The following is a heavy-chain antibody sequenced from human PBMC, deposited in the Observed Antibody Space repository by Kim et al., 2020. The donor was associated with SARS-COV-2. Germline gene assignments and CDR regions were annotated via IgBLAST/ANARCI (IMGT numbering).Heavy chain of an antibody. CDR2: ISWNSGSI. V-gene: IGHV3-9*01. D-gene: IGHD3-16*02. CDR1: GFTFDDYA. Sequence: GGSLRLSCAASGFTFDDYAMHWVRQAPGKGLEWVSGISWNSGSIGYADSVKGRFTISRDNAKNSLYLQMNSLRAEDTALYYCAKEGYYDYVWGSYRYTGNDAFDIWGQGTMVTVSS. CDR3: AKEGYYDYVWGSYRYTGNDAFDI. J-gene: IGHJ3*02.